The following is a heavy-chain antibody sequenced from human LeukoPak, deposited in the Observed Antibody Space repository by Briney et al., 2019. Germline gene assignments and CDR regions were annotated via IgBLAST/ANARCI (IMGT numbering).Heavy chain of an antibody. V-gene: IGHV4-59*08. CDR2: IYYSGST. J-gene: IGHJ6*02. CDR1: GGSISSYY. Sequence: SETLSLTCTASGGSISSYYWSWIRQPPGKGLEWIGYIYYSGSTNYNPSLKSRVTISVDTSKNQFSLKLSSVTAADSAVYYCARLSAAGYHYYYGMDVWGQGTTVTVSS. D-gene: IGHD6-13*01. CDR3: ARLSAAGYHYYYGMDV.